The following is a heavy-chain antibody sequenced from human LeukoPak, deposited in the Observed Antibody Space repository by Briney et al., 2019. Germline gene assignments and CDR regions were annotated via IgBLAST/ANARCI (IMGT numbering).Heavy chain of an antibody. Sequence: ASVKVSCKASGYTFTGYYIHWVRQAPGQGLEWMGIINPSGGSTSYAQKFQGRVTMTRDTSTSTVYMELSSLRSEDTAVYYCARESASEGYFDYWGQGTLVTVSS. V-gene: IGHV1-46*01. CDR3: ARESASEGYFDY. CDR1: GYTFTGYY. J-gene: IGHJ4*02. CDR2: INPSGGST.